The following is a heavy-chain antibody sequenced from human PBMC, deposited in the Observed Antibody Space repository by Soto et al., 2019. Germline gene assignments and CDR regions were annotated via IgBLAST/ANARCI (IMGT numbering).Heavy chain of an antibody. CDR1: GFTFDDYA. J-gene: IGHJ4*02. D-gene: IGHD5-18*01. Sequence: EVQLVESGGGLVQPGRSLRLSCAASGFTFDDYAMHWVRQAPGKGLEWVSGINWNSGSIGYADSVKGRFTISRDKAKNALYLQMNSLRTEDTALYYWAKALSGYTYGPFDYWGQGTLVTVSS. CDR3: AKALSGYTYGPFDY. V-gene: IGHV3-9*01. CDR2: INWNSGSI.